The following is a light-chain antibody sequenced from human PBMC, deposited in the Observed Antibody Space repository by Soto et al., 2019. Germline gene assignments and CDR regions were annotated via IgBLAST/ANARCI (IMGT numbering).Light chain of an antibody. CDR3: QQYYNPPRT. V-gene: IGKV4-1*01. CDR1: QSVLYSSNKKNY. J-gene: IGKJ1*01. Sequence: IVMTQSPDSLAVSLGERATINCKSSQSVLYSSNKKNYLALYQQKPGQPPNLLIYWASTGESGVPDRFSGSGSGTYFPLTIGRLQAEDVSVYYCQQYYNPPRTFGQGTKVDVK. CDR2: WAS.